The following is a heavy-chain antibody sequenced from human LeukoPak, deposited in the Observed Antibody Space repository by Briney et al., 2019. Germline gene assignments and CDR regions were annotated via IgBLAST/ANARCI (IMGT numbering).Heavy chain of an antibody. D-gene: IGHD6-13*01. CDR1: GGSFSGYY. J-gene: IGHJ5*02. Sequence: SETLSLTCAVYGGSFSGYYWSWIRQPPGKGLEWIGEINHSGSTNYNPSLKSRVTISVDTSKNQFSLKLSSVTAADTAVYYCARRSSSSYNWFDPWGQGTLVTVSS. CDR2: INHSGST. V-gene: IGHV4-34*01. CDR3: ARRSSSSYNWFDP.